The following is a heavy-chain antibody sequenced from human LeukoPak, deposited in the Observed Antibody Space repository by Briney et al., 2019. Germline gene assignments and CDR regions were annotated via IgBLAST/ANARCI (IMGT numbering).Heavy chain of an antibody. V-gene: IGHV3-53*01. Sequence: GGSLRLSCAASGFSVRSKYMSWVRQAPGKGLEWVSVIYSGGSTYYADSVKGRFTISRDDSKNMVFLQMNSLRVEDTAVYYCARLPGGRQLNWGQGTLVTVSS. CDR3: ARLPGGRQLN. D-gene: IGHD1-1*01. J-gene: IGHJ4*02. CDR2: IYSGGST. CDR1: GFSVRSKY.